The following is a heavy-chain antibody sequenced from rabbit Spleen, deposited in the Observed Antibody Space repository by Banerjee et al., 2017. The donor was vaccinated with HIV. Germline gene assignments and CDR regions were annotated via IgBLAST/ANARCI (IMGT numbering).Heavy chain of an antibody. CDR1: GFSFSSSDY. CDR3: ARDSGTSFSTYGMDL. J-gene: IGHJ6*01. V-gene: IGHV1S40*01. CDR2: IAGSSSAFT. D-gene: IGHD8-1*01. Sequence: QSLVESGGDLVKTEGSLTLTCSASGFSFSSSDYMCCVRQAPGKGLEWISCIAGSSSAFTYSATWAQGRFTCSKTSSTTVTLQMTSLTVADTATYFCARDSGTSFSTYGMDLWGQGTLVTVS.